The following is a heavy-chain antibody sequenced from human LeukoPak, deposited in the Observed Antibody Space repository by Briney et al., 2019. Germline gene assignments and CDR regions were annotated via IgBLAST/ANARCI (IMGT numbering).Heavy chain of an antibody. V-gene: IGHV3-21*01. Sequence: KPGGSLRLSCAASGFTFSSYSMNWVRQAPGKGLEWVSSISSSSSYIYYADSVKGRFTISRDNAKNSLYPQMNSLRAEDTAVYYCARSKVATIINAFDIWGQGTMVTVSS. J-gene: IGHJ3*02. CDR2: ISSSSSYI. D-gene: IGHD5-12*01. CDR3: ARSKVATIINAFDI. CDR1: GFTFSSYS.